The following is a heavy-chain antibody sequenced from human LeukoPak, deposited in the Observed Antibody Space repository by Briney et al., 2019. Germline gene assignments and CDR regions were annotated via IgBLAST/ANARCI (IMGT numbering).Heavy chain of an antibody. V-gene: IGHV3-7*05. CDR2: IKQGGSEK. Sequence: GGSLRLSCAASGFTFRNYWITWVRQAPGKGLEWVANIKQGGSEKHYVDSVKGRFTISRDDATNSLYLQMNSLRIEDTAVYYCAREGQQSYGVDVWGQGTTVTVSS. CDR3: AREGQQSYGVDV. J-gene: IGHJ6*02. CDR1: GFTFRNYW. D-gene: IGHD6-13*01.